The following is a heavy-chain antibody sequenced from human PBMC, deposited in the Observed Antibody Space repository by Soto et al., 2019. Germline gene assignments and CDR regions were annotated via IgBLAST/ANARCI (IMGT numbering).Heavy chain of an antibody. V-gene: IGHV4-61*01. CDR3: ARGCNGYYYTWLD. D-gene: IGHD3-22*01. CDR2: IYYSGST. CDR1: GGSVSSGSYY. Sequence: SETLSLTCTVSGGSVSSGSYYWSWFRQPPGKGLEWIGYIYYSGSTNYSPSIKNRVTISVDTSKKQFSLNLSSVTVADTAVYYCARGCNGYYYTWLDWGQGTLVTVSS. J-gene: IGHJ4*02.